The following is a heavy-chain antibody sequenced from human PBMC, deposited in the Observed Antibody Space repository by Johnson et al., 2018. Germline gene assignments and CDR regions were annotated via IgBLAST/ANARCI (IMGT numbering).Heavy chain of an antibody. D-gene: IGHD3-3*01. V-gene: IGHV1-46*01. Sequence: QVQLVQSGAEVKKPGASVKVSCKASGYTFTSYYMHWVRQAPGQGLEWMGIINPSGGSTSYAQKFQGSVTMTRDTSTSTVYRELSSLRSEDTAVYYCARDLEMVGGDGNFQHWGQGTLVTVSS. J-gene: IGHJ1*01. CDR3: ARDLEMVGGDGNFQH. CDR1: GYTFTSYY. CDR2: INPSGGST.